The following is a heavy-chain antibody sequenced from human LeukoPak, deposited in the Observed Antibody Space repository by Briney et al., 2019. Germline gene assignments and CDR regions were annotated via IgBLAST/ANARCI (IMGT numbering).Heavy chain of an antibody. CDR3: ARDRSEDDSRGYIHRDLDQ. Sequence: GGSLRLSCAASGFTFSSNSMNWVRQAPGKGLEWVSYISSTGGTIYYADSMKGRFTISRDNAKDSLYLQMNSLRVEDTAVYYCARDRSEDDSRGYIHRDLDQWGQGTLVIVSS. V-gene: IGHV3-48*04. D-gene: IGHD3-22*01. CDR1: GFTFSSNS. J-gene: IGHJ4*02. CDR2: ISSTGGTI.